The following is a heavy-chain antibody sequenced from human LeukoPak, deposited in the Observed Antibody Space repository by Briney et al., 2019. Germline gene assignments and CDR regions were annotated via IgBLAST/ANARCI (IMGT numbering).Heavy chain of an antibody. CDR3: TRLGEYSGSSDDY. CDR2: ISYDGSNK. V-gene: IGHV3-30*03. J-gene: IGHJ4*02. Sequence: GRSLRLSCAASGFTFSSYGMHWVRQAPGKGLEWVAVISYDGSNKYYADSVKGRFTISRDNSKNTLYLQMNSLKTEDTAVYYCTRLGEYSGSSDDYWGQGTLVTVSS. CDR1: GFTFSSYG. D-gene: IGHD1-26*01.